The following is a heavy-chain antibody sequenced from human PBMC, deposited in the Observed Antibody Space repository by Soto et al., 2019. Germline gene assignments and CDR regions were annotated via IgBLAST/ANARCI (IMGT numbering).Heavy chain of an antibody. Sequence: GGSLRLSCAASGFTVSSNYMSWVRQAPGKGLEWVSVIYSGGSTYYADSVKGRFTISRDNSKNTLYLQMNSLRAEDTAVYYCARVTYYYDSSGLPFWYGMDVWGQGTTVTVSS. CDR3: ARVTYYYDSSGLPFWYGMDV. J-gene: IGHJ6*02. CDR2: IYSGGST. D-gene: IGHD3-22*01. CDR1: GFTVSSNY. V-gene: IGHV3-53*01.